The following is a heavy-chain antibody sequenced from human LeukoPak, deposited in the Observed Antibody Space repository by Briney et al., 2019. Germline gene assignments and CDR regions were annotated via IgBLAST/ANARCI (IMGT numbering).Heavy chain of an antibody. CDR1: GFTVSSNY. Sequence: GGSLRLSCAASGFTVSSNYMNWARQAPGKGLEWVASINHNGNVNYYVDSVKGRFTISRDNAKNSLYLQMSNLRAEDTAVYFCARGGGLDVWGQGATVTVSS. CDR3: ARGGGLDV. D-gene: IGHD3-16*01. V-gene: IGHV3-7*03. CDR2: INHNGNVN. J-gene: IGHJ6*02.